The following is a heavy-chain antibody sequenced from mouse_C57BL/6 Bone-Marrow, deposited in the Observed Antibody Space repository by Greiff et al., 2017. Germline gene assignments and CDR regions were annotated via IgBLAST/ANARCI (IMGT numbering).Heavy chain of an antibody. V-gene: IGHV5-6*01. CDR1: GFTFSSYG. CDR3: ARHAHRHYYGSRHWYFDV. D-gene: IGHD1-1*01. J-gene: IGHJ1*03. CDR2: ISSGGSYT. Sequence: EVMLVESGGDLVKPGGSLKLSCAASGFTFSSYGMSWVRQTPDKRLEWVATISSGGSYTYYPDSVKGRFTISRDNAKNTLYLQMSSVKSEDTAMYYCARHAHRHYYGSRHWYFDVWGTGTTVTVSS.